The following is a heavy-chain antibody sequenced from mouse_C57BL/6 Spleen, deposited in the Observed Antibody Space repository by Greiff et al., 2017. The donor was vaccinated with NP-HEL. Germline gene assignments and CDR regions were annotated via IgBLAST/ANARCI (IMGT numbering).Heavy chain of an antibody. J-gene: IGHJ3*01. CDR3: ARVEGYYAWFAY. CDR2: ISDGGSYT. D-gene: IGHD2-3*01. Sequence: EVHLVESGGGLVKPGGSLKLSCAASGFTFSSYAMSWVRQTPEKRLEWVATISDGGSYTYYPDNVKGRFTISRDNAKNHLYLQMSHLKSEDTAMYYCARVEGYYAWFAYWGQGTLVTVSA. CDR1: GFTFSSYA. V-gene: IGHV5-4*01.